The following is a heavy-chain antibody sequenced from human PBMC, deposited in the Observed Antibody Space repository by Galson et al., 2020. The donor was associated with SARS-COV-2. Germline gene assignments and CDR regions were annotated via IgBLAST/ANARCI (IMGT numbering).Heavy chain of an antibody. CDR2: ISASGGNT. Sequence: GGSLRLSCAASGFTFSSYAMRWVRQAPGKGLEWVSGISASGGNTYYADSVKGRFTISRDKSENTLYLQMNSLRAEDTAIYYCAKDRGNDYGDQLDYWGQGTLVTVSS. D-gene: IGHD4-17*01. J-gene: IGHJ4*02. CDR3: AKDRGNDYGDQLDY. V-gene: IGHV3-23*01. CDR1: GFTFSSYA.